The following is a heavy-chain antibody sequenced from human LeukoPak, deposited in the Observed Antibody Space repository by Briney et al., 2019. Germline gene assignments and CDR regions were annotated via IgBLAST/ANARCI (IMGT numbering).Heavy chain of an antibody. D-gene: IGHD6-19*01. V-gene: IGHV3-30-3*01. J-gene: IGHJ4*02. Sequence: PGRSLRLSCAASGFTFSSYAMHWVRQAPGKGLEWVAVISYDGSNKYYADSVKGRFTISRDNSKNTLYRQMNSLRAEDTAVYYCARRHSSGWLDYWGQGTLVTVSS. CDR2: ISYDGSNK. CDR3: ARRHSSGWLDY. CDR1: GFTFSSYA.